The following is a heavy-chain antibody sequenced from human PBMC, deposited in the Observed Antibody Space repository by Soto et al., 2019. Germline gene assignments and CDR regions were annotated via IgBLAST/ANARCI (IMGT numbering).Heavy chain of an antibody. CDR3: ARPLWRDDYNWGYFDL. V-gene: IGHV3-30-3*01. Sequence: QVQLVESGGGVVQPGRSLRLSCAASGVTFSSYAMHWVRQAPGKGLEWVAVISYDGSNKYYADSVKGRFTISRDNSKNTLSLQMNSLRTEDTAVYYRARPLWRDDYNWGYFDLWGRGTLVTVSS. CDR1: GVTFSSYA. J-gene: IGHJ2*01. D-gene: IGHD4-4*01. CDR2: ISYDGSNK.